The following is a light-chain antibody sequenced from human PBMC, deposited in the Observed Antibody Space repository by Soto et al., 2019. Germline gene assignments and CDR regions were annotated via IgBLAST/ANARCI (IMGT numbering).Light chain of an antibody. CDR1: QSVSSSY. CDR2: GAS. Sequence: EIVLTQSPGTLSLSPGERATLSCRASQSVSSSYLAWYQQKPGQAPRLLIYGASSRATSIPDRFSGSGSGTDFTLTISRLEPEDFAVYYCQQYGSSPFTFGPGTKVHIQ. V-gene: IGKV3-20*01. CDR3: QQYGSSPFT. J-gene: IGKJ3*01.